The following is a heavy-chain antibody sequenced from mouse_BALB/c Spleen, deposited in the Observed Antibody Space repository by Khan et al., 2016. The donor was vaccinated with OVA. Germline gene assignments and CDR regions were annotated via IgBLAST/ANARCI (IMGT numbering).Heavy chain of an antibody. Sequence: QVQLQQSGAELVKPGASVKLSCKASGYTFTSYWMHWVKQRPGQGLEWIGVINPSNGRTNYNEKFKSKATLTVDKSSSTAYMQLSSPTAEDAAVYYCARVITRDYWGQGTTLTVSS. D-gene: IGHD6-1*01. V-gene: IGHV1S81*02. J-gene: IGHJ2*01. CDR3: ARVITRDY. CDR2: INPSNGRT. CDR1: GYTFTSYW.